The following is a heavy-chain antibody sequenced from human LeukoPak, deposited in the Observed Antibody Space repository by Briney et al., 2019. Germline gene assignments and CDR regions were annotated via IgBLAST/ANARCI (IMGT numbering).Heavy chain of an antibody. V-gene: IGHV5-51*01. CDR3: ATNTMFRGIHAFDI. Sequence: GGSLKISCKGSGYRFTSYWIGWVRQMPGKGLEWMGIIYPGDSDTRYSPSFQGQVTISADKSISTAYLQWSSLKASDSAMYYCATNTMFRGIHAFDIWGQGTMVTVSS. CDR2: IYPGDSDT. J-gene: IGHJ3*02. D-gene: IGHD3-10*01. CDR1: GYRFTSYW.